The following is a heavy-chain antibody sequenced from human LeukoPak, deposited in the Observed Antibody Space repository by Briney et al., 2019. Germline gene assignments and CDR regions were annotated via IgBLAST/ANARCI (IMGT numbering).Heavy chain of an antibody. Sequence: ASVKVSCKASGYTFTSYGFSWVRQAPGQGLEWMGWISAYNGDTKYALNLQGRVTMTTDTSTNTAYMELRSLRSDDTAVYYCARQLRWDQYYFDYWGQGTLVTVSS. CDR3: ARQLRWDQYYFDY. CDR2: ISAYNGDT. CDR1: GYTFTSYG. V-gene: IGHV1-18*01. D-gene: IGHD4-23*01. J-gene: IGHJ4*02.